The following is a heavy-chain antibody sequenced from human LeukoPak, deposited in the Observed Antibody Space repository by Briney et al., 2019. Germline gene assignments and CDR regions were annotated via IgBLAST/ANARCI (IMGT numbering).Heavy chain of an antibody. CDR2: INPNSGGT. V-gene: IGHV1-2*02. CDR1: GYTFTGYY. J-gene: IGHJ4*02. D-gene: IGHD4-23*01. CDR3: AREDYGGIYYFDY. Sequence: GASVEVSCKASGYTFTGYYMHWVRQAPGQGLEWMGWINPNSGGTNYAQKFQGRVTMTRDTSISTAYMELSRLRSDDTAVYYCAREDYGGIYYFDYWGQGTLVTVSS.